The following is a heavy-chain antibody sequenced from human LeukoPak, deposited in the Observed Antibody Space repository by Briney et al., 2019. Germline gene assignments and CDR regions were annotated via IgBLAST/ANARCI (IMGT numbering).Heavy chain of an antibody. Sequence: PSQTLSLMCSVYGGALSYYFCSCIPQPPGQGRGWIGEIADCLNTNSNPTLMTPVIVSMEKSKRQCSLFIRSVTAADPPLCYCARFSKIKWGGWGDAFDLWGQGAAVTVSS. D-gene: IGHD6-19*01. CDR3: ARFSKIKWGGWGDAFDL. CDR2: IADCLNT. V-gene: IGHV4-34*01. J-gene: IGHJ3*01. CDR1: GGALSYYF.